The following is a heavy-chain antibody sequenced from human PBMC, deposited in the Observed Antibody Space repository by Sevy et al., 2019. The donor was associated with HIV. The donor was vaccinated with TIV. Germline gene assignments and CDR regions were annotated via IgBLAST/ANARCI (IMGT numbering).Heavy chain of an antibody. Sequence: GGSLRLSCAASGFTFSNYAMSWVRQAPGKGLEWVSGISGSGGSTYYADSVKGRFTISRDNSKNTVYLQMNSLRAEDTAVYYCAKDLDVAATGRYYFDNWGQGTLVTVSS. D-gene: IGHD6-13*01. CDR2: ISGSGGST. CDR3: AKDLDVAATGRYYFDN. J-gene: IGHJ4*02. CDR1: GFTFSNYA. V-gene: IGHV3-23*01.